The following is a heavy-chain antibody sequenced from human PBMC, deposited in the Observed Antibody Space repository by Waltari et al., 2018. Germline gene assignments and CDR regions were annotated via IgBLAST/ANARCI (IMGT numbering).Heavy chain of an antibody. Sequence: QLQLQESGPGLVKPSETLSLTCTVSGGSISSSSYYWGWIRQPPGKGLEWIGSIYYSGSTYYNPSLKSRVTISVDTSKNQFSLKLSSVTAADTAVYYCARELNMITFGGVIVSAFDIWGQGTMVTVSS. CDR3: ARELNMITFGGVIVSAFDI. D-gene: IGHD3-16*02. CDR2: IYYSGST. CDR1: GGSISSSSYY. J-gene: IGHJ3*02. V-gene: IGHV4-39*07.